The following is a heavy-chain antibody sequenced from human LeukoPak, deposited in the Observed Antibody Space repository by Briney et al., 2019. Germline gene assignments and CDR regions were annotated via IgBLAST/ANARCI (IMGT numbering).Heavy chain of an antibody. Sequence: ASVKVSCKASGYTFTSYGLSWVRQAPGQGLEWMGWISTFNRDTNCAEKFQGRVTMTTDTSTSTAYMELRTLRSDDTAVYYCARSPRAYGDSDYWGQGTLVTVSS. J-gene: IGHJ4*02. CDR2: ISTFNRDT. V-gene: IGHV1-18*01. CDR1: GYTFTSYG. D-gene: IGHD4-17*01. CDR3: ARSPRAYGDSDY.